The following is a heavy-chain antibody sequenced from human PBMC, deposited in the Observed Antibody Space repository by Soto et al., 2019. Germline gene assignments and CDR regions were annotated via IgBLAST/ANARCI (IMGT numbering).Heavy chain of an antibody. CDR3: AKDTIFGVVTGSTYGMYV. D-gene: IGHD3-3*01. V-gene: IGHV3-21*04. J-gene: IGHJ6*02. CDR2: ISSGSSDT. CDR1: GFTFSRVS. Sequence: GGSLRLSCEASGFTFSRVSMNWVRQVPGKGLEWVASISSGSSDTWYADSVKGRFIISRDNSKNTLYQQMNSLRAEDTAVYYCAKDTIFGVVTGSTYGMYVWGQGTTVTVSS.